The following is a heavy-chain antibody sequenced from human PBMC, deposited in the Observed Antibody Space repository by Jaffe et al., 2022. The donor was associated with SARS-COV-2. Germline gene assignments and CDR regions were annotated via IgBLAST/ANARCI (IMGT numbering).Heavy chain of an antibody. Sequence: EVQLVESGGHLVQPGGSLRLSCAASGFSFGDHYMDWVRQAPGKGLEWVGRIRNRANRYTTEYAASVRGRFTISGDDSKNSVYLQMNSLKSEDTAIYYCARGAKVVTGGLGHYYGMDVWGQGTTVTVSS. J-gene: IGHJ6*02. CDR1: GFSFGDHY. CDR2: IRNRANRYTT. CDR3: ARGAKVVTGGLGHYYGMDV. D-gene: IGHD7-27*01. V-gene: IGHV3-72*01.